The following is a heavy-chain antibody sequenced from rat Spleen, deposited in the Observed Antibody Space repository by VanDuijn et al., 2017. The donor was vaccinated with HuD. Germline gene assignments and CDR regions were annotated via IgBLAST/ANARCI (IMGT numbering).Heavy chain of an antibody. J-gene: IGHJ2*01. Sequence: EVQLVESGGGLVQPGRSMKLSCAASGFTFSSFAMAWVRQAPTKGLEWVASISYDGGNTYYRDSVKGRFTISRDNAKSSLYLQMESLRSEDTSTYYCAKESPYYFDYWGQGVMVTVSS. V-gene: IGHV5-20*01. CDR2: ISYDGGNT. CDR1: GFTFSSFA. CDR3: AKESPYYFDY. D-gene: IGHD1-12*01.